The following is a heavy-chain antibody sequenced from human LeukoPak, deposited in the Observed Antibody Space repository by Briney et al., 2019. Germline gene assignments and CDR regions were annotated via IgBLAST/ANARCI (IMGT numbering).Heavy chain of an antibody. Sequence: SETLSLTCTVSGGSINGYYWTWIRQPPGEGLDWIGYIYYSGSTNYNPSLKSRVTISVDTSKNQFSLKLSSVTAADTAVYYCARQIGSGWYAPFDYWGQGTLVTVSS. CDR2: IYYSGST. CDR1: GGSINGYY. CDR3: ARQIGSGWYAPFDY. D-gene: IGHD6-19*01. J-gene: IGHJ4*02. V-gene: IGHV4-59*08.